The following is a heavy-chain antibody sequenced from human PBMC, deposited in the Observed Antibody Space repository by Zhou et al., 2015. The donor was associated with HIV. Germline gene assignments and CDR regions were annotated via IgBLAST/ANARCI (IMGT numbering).Heavy chain of an antibody. V-gene: IGHV1-2*04. CDR2: INPNSGGT. D-gene: IGHD2-15*01. CDR1: GYTFTGYY. J-gene: IGHJ6*02. CDR3: ARGDCSGGSCYSVSAYYGMDV. Sequence: QVQLVQSGAEVKKPGASVKVSCKASGYTFTGYYMHWVRQAPGQGLEWMGWINPNSGGTNYAQKFQGWVTMTRDTSISTAYMELSRLRSDDTAVYYCARGDCSGGSCYSVSAYYGMDVWGQGTTVTVSS.